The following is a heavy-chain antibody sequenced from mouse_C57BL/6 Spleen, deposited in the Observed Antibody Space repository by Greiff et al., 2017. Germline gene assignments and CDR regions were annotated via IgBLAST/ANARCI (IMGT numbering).Heavy chain of an antibody. D-gene: IGHD2-3*01. CDR1: GYTFTDYN. Sequence: VQLKQSGPELVKPGASVKMSCKASGYTFTDYNMHWVKQSHGKSLEWIGYINPNNGGTSYNQKFKGKATLTVNKSSSTAYMELRSLTSEDSAVYYCARGRWLLPLDYWGQGTTLTVSS. J-gene: IGHJ2*01. V-gene: IGHV1-22*01. CDR2: INPNNGGT. CDR3: ARGRWLLPLDY.